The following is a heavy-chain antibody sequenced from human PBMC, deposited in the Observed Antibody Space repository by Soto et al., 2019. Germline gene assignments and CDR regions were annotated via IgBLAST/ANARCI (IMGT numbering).Heavy chain of an antibody. Sequence: EVQLVESGGGLVKPGGSLRLSCAASGFTFSSYSMNWVRQAPGKGLEWVSSISSSSSYIYYADSVKGRFTISRDNAKNSLYLQMNSLIAEDTAVYYCASVGKQWLVQVVFYWGQGTLVTVSS. CDR1: GFTFSSYS. V-gene: IGHV3-21*01. J-gene: IGHJ4*02. CDR3: ASVGKQWLVQVVFY. D-gene: IGHD6-19*01. CDR2: ISSSSSYI.